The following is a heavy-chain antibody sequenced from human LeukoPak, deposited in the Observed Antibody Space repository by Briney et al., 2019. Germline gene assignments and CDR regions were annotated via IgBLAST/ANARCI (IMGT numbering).Heavy chain of an antibody. V-gene: IGHV3-23*01. Sequence: GGSLRLSCAASGFTFSIYAMTWVRQAPGKGLEWVSAISGSGDNTYTAESVKGRFTISRDNYKNTLYLQMNSLRLEDTAVYYCTKIPAEFYFYYYGMDVWGQGTTVTVSS. CDR2: ISGSGDNT. CDR1: GFTFSIYA. D-gene: IGHD3-9*01. CDR3: TKIPAEFYFYYYGMDV. J-gene: IGHJ6*02.